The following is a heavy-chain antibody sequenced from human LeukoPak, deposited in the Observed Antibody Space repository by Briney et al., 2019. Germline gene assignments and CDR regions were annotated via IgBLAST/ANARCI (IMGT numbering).Heavy chain of an antibody. J-gene: IGHJ5*02. D-gene: IGHD6-13*01. CDR3: ARMYRAAAGHMGLSWFDP. CDR2: IYHTGNT. CDR1: GASISSGGYF. V-gene: IGHV4-30-2*01. Sequence: TLSLTCTVSGASISSGGYFWSWIRQPPGKGLEWIGYIYHTGNTYYNPSLESRVTMSVDKSKNQFSLQLNSVTPEDTAVYYCARMYRAAAGHMGLSWFDPWGQGTLVTVSS.